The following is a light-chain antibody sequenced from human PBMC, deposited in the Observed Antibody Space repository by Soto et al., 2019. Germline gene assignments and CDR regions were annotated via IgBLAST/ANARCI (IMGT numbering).Light chain of an antibody. Sequence: DIGMTHSPLSLPGGPGEPASISCTSTQSLLHSNGYNYLDWYLQKPEQSPQLMIYLGSNRDSGVPDSFSGSGSGTDVKLKISRVEAEDVGVYFCMQALQTPHFGGGTKADIK. J-gene: IGKJ4*01. CDR2: LGS. CDR3: MQALQTPH. CDR1: QSLLHSNGYNY. V-gene: IGKV2-28*01.